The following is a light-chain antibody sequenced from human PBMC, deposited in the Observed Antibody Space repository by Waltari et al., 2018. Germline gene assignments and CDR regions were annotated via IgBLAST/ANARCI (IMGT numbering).Light chain of an antibody. CDR1: QSISSW. CDR2: KAS. Sequence: DIQMTQSPSTLSASVGDRVTITCRASQSISSWLAWYQQQPGKAPNLLIYKASSLESGVPSRFSGSGSGTEFTLTISSLQPDDCATYYCQQYNSYPFTFGGGTKVEIK. V-gene: IGKV1-5*03. CDR3: QQYNSYPFT. J-gene: IGKJ4*01.